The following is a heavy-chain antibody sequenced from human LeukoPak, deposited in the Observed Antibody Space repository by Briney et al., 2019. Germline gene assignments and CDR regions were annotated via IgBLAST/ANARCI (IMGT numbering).Heavy chain of an antibody. CDR1: GFTFSSYA. V-gene: IGHV3-23*01. CDR2: ISGSGGGT. CDR3: AKDRLSDYGAPTDAFDI. Sequence: GGSLRLSCAASGFTFSSYAMSWVRQARGKGLEWVSAISGSGGGTYYADSVKGRFTISRDNSKNTLWLQMNSLRAEDTAVYYCAKDRLSDYGAPTDAFDIWGQGTMVTVSS. D-gene: IGHD4-17*01. J-gene: IGHJ3*02.